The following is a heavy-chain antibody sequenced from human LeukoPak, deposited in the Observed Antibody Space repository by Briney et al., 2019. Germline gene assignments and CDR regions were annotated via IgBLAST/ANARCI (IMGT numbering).Heavy chain of an antibody. J-gene: IGHJ3*01. V-gene: IGHV4-30-4*01. CDR1: GVSINSGDYY. CDR3: ARGPVQLWLRGAGDFDL. D-gene: IGHD1-1*01. CDR2: IYSSGSN. Sequence: SETLSLTCTFSGVSINSGDYYCSWIRQTPEKGLEWIGYIYSSGSNYYNPSLKSQVSMSVDTSKTQFSLKLTSVTVADTALYFCARGPVQLWLRGAGDFDLWGPGTMVTVSS.